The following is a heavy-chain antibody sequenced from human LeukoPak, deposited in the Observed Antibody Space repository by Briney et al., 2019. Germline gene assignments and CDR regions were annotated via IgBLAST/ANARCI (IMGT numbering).Heavy chain of an antibody. J-gene: IGHJ4*02. CDR1: GFTLRSYD. CDR3: AKEYSGYDFDY. CDR2: TSGSGANT. D-gene: IGHD5-12*01. V-gene: IGHV3-23*01. Sequence: GGSLRLSCAASGFTLRSYDMSWVRQAPGKGLEWVAATSGSGANTYYADSVKGRFTISRDNSQNTLYLQMDSLRAEDTAVYYCAKEYSGYDFDYWGQGTLVTVSS.